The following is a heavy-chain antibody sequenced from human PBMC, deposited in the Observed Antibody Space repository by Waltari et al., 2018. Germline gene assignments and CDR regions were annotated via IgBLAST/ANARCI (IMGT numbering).Heavy chain of an antibody. D-gene: IGHD1-26*01. V-gene: IGHV3-21*01. CDR2: INRDSTYT. J-gene: IGHJ6*03. CDR1: GFTFTSRT. Sequence: EIHLVESGGGLVQPGGSLRLSCAASGFTFTSRTMTWVRQAPGKGLEWVSSINRDSTYTYYADSVKGRFTISRDNAKNSLYLEMNSLRPEDTALYFCSRDTGGSYYYFYYYMDVWGKGTTVTVSS. CDR3: SRDTGGSYYYFYYYMDV.